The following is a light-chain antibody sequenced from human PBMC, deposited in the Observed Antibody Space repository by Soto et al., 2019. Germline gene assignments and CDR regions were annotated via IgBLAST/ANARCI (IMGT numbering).Light chain of an antibody. CDR3: PHYIRYS. V-gene: IGKV1-5*01. CDR2: HAS. J-gene: IGKJ4*02. CDR1: QSISNW. Sequence: ISKAPSTVAAAVSVGVASRCGASQSISNWLAWYQQKPGTAPKLLIYHASTLESGVPSRFSGSGSGTEITLTICSLPPDAFATYYCPHYIRYSFGGGTKVDIK.